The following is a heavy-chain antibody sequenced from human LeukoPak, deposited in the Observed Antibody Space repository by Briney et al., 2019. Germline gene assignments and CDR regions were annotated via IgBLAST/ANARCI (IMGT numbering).Heavy chain of an antibody. CDR1: GFTVSSNY. Sequence: GGSLRLSCADSGFTVSSNYMRWVRQAPGKGLEWVSAIYSGGGTPYDASVKGRFTISTGHTTNTLSRQLNSLRAADTAVYYWARDRRHYGSLTGYPAHWGQGTLVTVST. CDR2: IYSGGGT. V-gene: IGHV3-66*01. J-gene: IGHJ4*02. CDR3: ARDRRHYGSLTGYPAH. D-gene: IGHD3-9*01.